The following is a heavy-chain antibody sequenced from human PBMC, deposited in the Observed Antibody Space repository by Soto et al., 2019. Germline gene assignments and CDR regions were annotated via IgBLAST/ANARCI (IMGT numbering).Heavy chain of an antibody. D-gene: IGHD5-18*01. V-gene: IGHV1-46*01. CDR2: INPSGGST. Sequence: GASVKVSCKASGYTFTSYYMHWVRQAPGQGLEWMGIINPSGGSTSYAQKFQGRVTMTRDTSTSTVYMELSSLRSEDTAVYYCARWLVTAMVIIDYGMDVWGQGTTVTVSS. J-gene: IGHJ6*02. CDR3: ARWLVTAMVIIDYGMDV. CDR1: GYTFTSYY.